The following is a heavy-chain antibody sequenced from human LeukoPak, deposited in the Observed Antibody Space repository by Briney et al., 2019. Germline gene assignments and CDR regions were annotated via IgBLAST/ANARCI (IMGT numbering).Heavy chain of an antibody. CDR3: ARDLDY. J-gene: IGHJ4*02. V-gene: IGHV3-7*04. CDR1: GFTFNNYW. CDR2: IKNDGSDK. Sequence: GGSLRLSCAASGFTFNNYWMSWVRQAPGKGLEWVANIKNDGSDKYYVDSVKGRFTISRDNAKSSLYLQMNSLTAEDTAVYYCARDLDYWGQGTLVTVSS.